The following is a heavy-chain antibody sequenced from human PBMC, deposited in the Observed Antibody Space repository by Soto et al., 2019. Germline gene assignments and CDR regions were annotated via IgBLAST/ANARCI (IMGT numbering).Heavy chain of an antibody. D-gene: IGHD1-26*01. J-gene: IGHJ4*02. CDR3: ARRGSGSYYDY. CDR1: GFTFSSYA. V-gene: IGHV3-23*01. CDR2: ISGSGGST. Sequence: EVQLLESGGGLVQPGGSLRLSCAASGFTFSSYAMRWVRQAPGKGLEWVSAISGSGGSTYYADSVKGRFTISRDNSKNTRYLQMNSLRAEDTAVYYCARRGSGSYYDYWGQGTLVTVSS.